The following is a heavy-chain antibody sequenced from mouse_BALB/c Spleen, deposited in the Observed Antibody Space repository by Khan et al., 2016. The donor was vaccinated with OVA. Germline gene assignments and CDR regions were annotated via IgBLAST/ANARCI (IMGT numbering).Heavy chain of an antibody. CDR3: ARVYGGDFDY. J-gene: IGHJ2*01. CDR1: GYSITSDYA. Sequence: EVQLQESGPGLVKPSQSLSLTCTVTGYSITSDYAWNWIRQFPGNKLEWMGFISYSGNTKYNPSLKSRFSITRDTSKNQFFLHLNSVTIEDTATYYCARVYGGDFDYWGQGTTLTVSS. V-gene: IGHV3-2*02. D-gene: IGHD1-1*01. CDR2: ISYSGNT.